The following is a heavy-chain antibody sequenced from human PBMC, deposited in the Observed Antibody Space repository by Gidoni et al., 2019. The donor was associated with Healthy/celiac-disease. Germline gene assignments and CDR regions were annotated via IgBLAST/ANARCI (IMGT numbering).Heavy chain of an antibody. CDR2: INAGNGNT. CDR3: ARDRDSGWSFYFDY. J-gene: IGHJ4*02. Sequence: QVQLVQSGAEVKKPGASVKVSCKASGYTFTSYAMHWVRQAPGQRLEWMGWINAGNGNTKYSQKFQGRVTITRDTSASTAYMELSSLRSEDTAVYYCARDRDSGWSFYFDYWGQGTLVTVSS. V-gene: IGHV1-3*01. D-gene: IGHD6-19*01. CDR1: GYTFTSYA.